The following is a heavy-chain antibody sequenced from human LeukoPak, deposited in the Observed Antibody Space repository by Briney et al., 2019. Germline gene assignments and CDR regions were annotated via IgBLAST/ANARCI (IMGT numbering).Heavy chain of an antibody. CDR1: GGSISSSSYY. Sequence: PSETLSLTCTVSGGSISSSSYYWGWIRQPPGKGLEWIGSIYYSGSTYYNPSLKSRVTISVDTSKNQFSLKMSPVTAADTAVYYCARLGYYDSSGYTYWGQGTLVTVSS. J-gene: IGHJ4*02. CDR3: ARLGYYDSSGYTY. CDR2: IYYSGST. D-gene: IGHD3-22*01. V-gene: IGHV4-39*07.